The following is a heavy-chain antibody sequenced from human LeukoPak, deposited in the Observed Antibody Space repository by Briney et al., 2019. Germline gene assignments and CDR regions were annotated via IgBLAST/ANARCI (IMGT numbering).Heavy chain of an antibody. D-gene: IGHD6-19*01. CDR3: AKFADSGWPSFVAFDI. CDR2: ISSSGGTT. V-gene: IGHV3-23*01. Sequence: GGSLRLSCAASGFTFNTYAMSWVRQAPGKGLEWVSGISSSGGTTYYADSVKGRFTISRDSSKNTVFLQMNSLRADDTAVYYCAKFADSGWPSFVAFDIWGQGTIVTVSS. J-gene: IGHJ3*02. CDR1: GFTFNTYA.